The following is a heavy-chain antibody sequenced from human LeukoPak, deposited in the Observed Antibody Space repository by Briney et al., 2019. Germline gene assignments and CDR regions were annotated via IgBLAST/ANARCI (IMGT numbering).Heavy chain of an antibody. J-gene: IGHJ4*02. D-gene: IGHD1-7*01. CDR1: GGSFSGHY. CDR3: ATYNWNYVAIFDY. Sequence: PSETLSLTCAVYGGSFSGHYWSWIRQPPGKGLEWIGEINHSGSTNYNPSLKSRVTISVDTSKNQFSLKLSSVTAADTAVYYCATYNWNYVAIFDYWGQGTLVTVSS. CDR2: INHSGST. V-gene: IGHV4-34*01.